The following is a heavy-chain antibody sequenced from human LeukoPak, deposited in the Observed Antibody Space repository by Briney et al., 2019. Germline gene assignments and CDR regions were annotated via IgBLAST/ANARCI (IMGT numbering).Heavy chain of an antibody. V-gene: IGHV3-15*01. D-gene: IGHD1-14*01. CDR3: VTCLYSDIWYKPNDH. CDR2: IKSKVDGGTT. CDR1: GFTFSNAW. J-gene: IGHJ4*02. Sequence: GGSLRLSCAASGFTFSNAWMNWVRQAPGKGLEWVGRIKSKVDGGTTDYAAPGKGRFTISRDNAENSLFLNMNSLSAEDTAIYYCVTCLYSDIWYKPNDHWGQGTLVTVSS.